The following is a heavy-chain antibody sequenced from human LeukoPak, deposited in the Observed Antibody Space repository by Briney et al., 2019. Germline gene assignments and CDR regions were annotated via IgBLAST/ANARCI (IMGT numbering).Heavy chain of an antibody. CDR3: ARDRLQAFWSGTPPLMDV. CDR2: IKQDGSEK. V-gene: IGHV3-7*01. J-gene: IGHJ6*03. D-gene: IGHD3-3*01. CDR1: GFTFSSYW. Sequence: PGGSLRLSCAASGFTFSSYWMSWVRQAPGKGLEWVANIKQDGSEKYYVDSVKGRFTISRDNAKNSLYLQMNSLRAEDTAVYYCARDRLQAFWSGTPPLMDVWGKGTTVTVSS.